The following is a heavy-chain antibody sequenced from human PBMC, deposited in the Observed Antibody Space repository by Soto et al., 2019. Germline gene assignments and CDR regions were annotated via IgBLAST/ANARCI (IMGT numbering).Heavy chain of an antibody. J-gene: IGHJ4*02. V-gene: IGHV3-30*18. CDR3: AKAFGYSSYWYYFDF. Sequence: GGSLRLSCAASGFPFNSYGMHWVRQAPGKGLEWVAVISYDGSNEYYADSVKGRFSISRDNSKNTLYLQMNSLRAEDTAAYYCAKAFGYSSYWYYFDFWGQGTLVTVSS. CDR1: GFPFNSYG. D-gene: IGHD6-13*01. CDR2: ISYDGSNE.